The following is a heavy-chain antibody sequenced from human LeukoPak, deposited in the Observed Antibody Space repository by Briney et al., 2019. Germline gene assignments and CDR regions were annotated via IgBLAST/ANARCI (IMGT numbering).Heavy chain of an antibody. CDR3: AKDTAGDGT. CDR2: IYYSGST. V-gene: IGHV4-59*01. CDR1: GGSISSYY. D-gene: IGHD5-18*01. J-gene: IGHJ5*02. Sequence: SETLSLTCTVSGGSISSYYWSWIRQPPGKGLEWIGYIYYSGSTNYNPSLKSRVTISVDTSKNQFSLKLGSVTAADTAVYYCAKDTAGDGTWGQGTLVTVSS.